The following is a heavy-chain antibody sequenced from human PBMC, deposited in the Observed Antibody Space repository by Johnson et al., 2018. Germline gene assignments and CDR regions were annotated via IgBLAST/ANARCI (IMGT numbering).Heavy chain of an antibody. CDR1: GFTFSSYG. CDR2: LSFGDSNK. Sequence: QVQLVQSGGGVVQPGRSLRLSCAASGFTFSSYGMHWVRQAPGTGLEWVAVLSFGDSNKYYADSVKGLFTISRDNSMDTLYLQMNSLIPEDTAVYFCARDFYDSSGYPRYLQHWGQGTLVTVSS. CDR3: ARDFYDSSGYPRYLQH. V-gene: IGHV3-30*03. J-gene: IGHJ1*01. D-gene: IGHD3-22*01.